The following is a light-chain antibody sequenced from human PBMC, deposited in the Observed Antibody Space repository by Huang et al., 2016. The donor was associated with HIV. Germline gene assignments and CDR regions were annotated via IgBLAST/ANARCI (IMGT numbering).Light chain of an antibody. J-gene: IGKJ2*01. Sequence: IQLTQSPSSLSASVGDRVTITCRASQGISSYLAWYQQKPGKAPKLLIYAASTLQSGVPSRFSGSGSGTDFTLTISSLQPEDFATYYCEQLSYPYTFGQGTKLEIK. CDR1: QGISSY. V-gene: IGKV1-9*01. CDR2: AAS. CDR3: EQLSYPYT.